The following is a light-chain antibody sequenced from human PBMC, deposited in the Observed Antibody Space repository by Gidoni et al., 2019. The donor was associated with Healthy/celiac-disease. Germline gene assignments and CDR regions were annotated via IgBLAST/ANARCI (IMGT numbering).Light chain of an antibody. J-gene: IGKJ2*03. CDR2: GAS. V-gene: IGKV3-20*01. CDR1: QSVSSSY. Sequence: EIVLTQSPGTLFLSPGERATLSCRASQSVSSSYLAWYQQKPGQAPRLLIYGASSRATGIPDSRLEPEDFAVYYCQQYGSSPYSFXQXTKLEIK. CDR3: QQYGSSPYS.